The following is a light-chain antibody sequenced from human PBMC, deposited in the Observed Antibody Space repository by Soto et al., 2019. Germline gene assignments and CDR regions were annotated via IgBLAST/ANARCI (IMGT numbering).Light chain of an antibody. V-gene: IGLV1-47*01. CDR2: RNN. Sequence: QSVLTQPPSASGTPGQRVTISCSGSSSNIGSNYVYWYQQLPGTAPKLLIFRNNQRPSGVPDRFSGSKSGTSASLAISGLRSEDEADYYCAAGDGSLSGVVFGGGTKLTVL. CDR1: SSNIGSNY. CDR3: AAGDGSLSGVV. J-gene: IGLJ2*01.